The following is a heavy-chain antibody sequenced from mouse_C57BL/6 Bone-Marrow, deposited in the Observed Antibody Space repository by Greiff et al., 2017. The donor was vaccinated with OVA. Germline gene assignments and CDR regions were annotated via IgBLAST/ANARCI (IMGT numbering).Heavy chain of an antibody. D-gene: IGHD2-4*01. V-gene: IGHV1-56*01. Sequence: VQLQQSGPELVRPGASVKISCKAPGYTFTSHWMQWVRQRPGQGLEWIGEIFPGSGSTYYNEKFKGKATLTVDTSSSTAYMQLSSLTSEDSAVYVCGGGYDYDDGWYFDVWGTGTTVTVSS. CDR3: GGGYDYDDGWYFDV. J-gene: IGHJ1*03. CDR2: IFPGSGST. CDR1: GYTFTSHW.